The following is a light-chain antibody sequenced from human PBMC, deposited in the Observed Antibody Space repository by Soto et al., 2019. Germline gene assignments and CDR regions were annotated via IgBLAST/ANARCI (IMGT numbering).Light chain of an antibody. CDR1: QAITRS. CDR3: QQANSFPFT. V-gene: IGKV1-12*01. J-gene: IGKJ3*01. Sequence: DIQMTQSPSSVSASVGDRVTITCRASQAITRSLAWYQQKPGEAPKLLIYAASILQSGVPSRFSGSGSGTDFTLTITRLQPEDLATYYCQQANSFPFTFGPGTKV. CDR2: AAS.